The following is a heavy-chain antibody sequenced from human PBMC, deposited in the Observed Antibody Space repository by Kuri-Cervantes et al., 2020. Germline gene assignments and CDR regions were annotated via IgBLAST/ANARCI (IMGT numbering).Heavy chain of an antibody. CDR3: AREGRGGNYYMDV. CDR2: INPSGGST. V-gene: IGHV1-46*01. Sequence: ASVKVSCKASGYTFTSYYMHWVRQAPGQGLEWMGIINPSGGSTSYAQKFQGRVTMTRDTSTSTAYMELRSLRSDDTAVYYCAREGRGGNYYMDVWGKGTTVTVSS. J-gene: IGHJ6*03. CDR1: GYTFTSYY.